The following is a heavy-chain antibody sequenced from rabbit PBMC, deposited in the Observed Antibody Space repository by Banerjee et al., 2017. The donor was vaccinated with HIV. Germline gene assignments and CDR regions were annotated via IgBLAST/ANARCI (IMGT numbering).Heavy chain of an antibody. CDR3: AGTYYVGAAGRLDV. CDR1: GFSFSNNYV. Sequence: QEQLEESGGGLVKPEGSLTLTCKASGFSFSNNYVMCWVRQAPGKGLEWIACINSSSGNTVYARWAKGRFTISKTSSTTVTLQMTSLTAADTATYLCAGTYYVGAAGRLDVWGQGTLVTVS. V-gene: IGHV1S45*01. J-gene: IGHJ3*01. CDR2: INSSSGNT. D-gene: IGHD4-2*01.